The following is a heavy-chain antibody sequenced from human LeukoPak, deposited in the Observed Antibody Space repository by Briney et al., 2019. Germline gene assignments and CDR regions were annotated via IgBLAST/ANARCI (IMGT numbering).Heavy chain of an antibody. CDR2: FDPEDGET. CDR1: GYTLTELS. J-gene: IGHJ4*02. Sequence: GASVKVSCKVSGYTLTELSMHWVRQAPGKGLEWMGGFDPEDGETIYAQKFQGRVTMTRDTSISTAYMELSRLRSDDTAVYYCARNSGGIVVVPTAAPDYWGQGTLVTVSS. V-gene: IGHV1-24*01. CDR3: ARNSGGIVVVPTAAPDY. D-gene: IGHD2-2*01.